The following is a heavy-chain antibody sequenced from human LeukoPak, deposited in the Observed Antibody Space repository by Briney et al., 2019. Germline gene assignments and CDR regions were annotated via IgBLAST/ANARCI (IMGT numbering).Heavy chain of an antibody. CDR1: VCSFSDYY. CDR3: ARNPDGSLSLGY. Sequence: GGSLRLSCVASVCSFSDYYMSWIRQAPGRGRGWVSYISSRGSHTNYAAPVTGRFTISTNNATKSMHLTMNSLRAAATAVYYCARNPDGSLSLGYWGEGTLVTVSS. D-gene: IGHD1-26*01. V-gene: IGHV3-11*03. CDR2: ISSRGSHT. J-gene: IGHJ4*02.